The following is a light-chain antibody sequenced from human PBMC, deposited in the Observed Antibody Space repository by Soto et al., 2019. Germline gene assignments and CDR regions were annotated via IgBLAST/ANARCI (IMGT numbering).Light chain of an antibody. CDR2: EDN. J-gene: IGLJ1*01. CDR1: SSDVGSYNL. V-gene: IGLV2-23*01. CDR3: CSYARTSTYV. Sequence: QSALPQPASVYGSPRQSIPISCTGTSSDVGSYNLVSWYQQHPGKAPKLMIYEDNKRPSGVSNRFSVSKSGYTASLTISGLQAEDEADYYCCSYARTSTYVFGSGTKVTVL.